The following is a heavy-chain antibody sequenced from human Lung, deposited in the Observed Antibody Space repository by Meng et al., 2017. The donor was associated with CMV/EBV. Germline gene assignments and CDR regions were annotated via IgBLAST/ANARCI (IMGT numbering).Heavy chain of an antibody. Sequence: GHRPESGPGLGKPSQTLSLPCTVSGCSISSGDYYWSWIRQPPGKGLEWIGYIYYSGSTYYNPSLKSRVTISVDTSKNQFSLKLSSVTAADTAVYYCARALDTAMVAFDYWGQGTLVTVSS. CDR2: IYYSGST. CDR1: GCSISSGDYY. CDR3: ARALDTAMVAFDY. J-gene: IGHJ4*02. D-gene: IGHD5-18*01. V-gene: IGHV4-30-4*08.